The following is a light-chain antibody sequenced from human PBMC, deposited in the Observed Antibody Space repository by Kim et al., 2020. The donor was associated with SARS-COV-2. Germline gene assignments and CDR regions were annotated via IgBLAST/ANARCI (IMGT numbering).Light chain of an antibody. CDR1: QSVNY. Sequence: EIVLTQSPATLSLSPGEGATLSCRASQSVNYLAWYQQKPGQAPRLLIYDTSNRATGIPARFSGSGSGTDFTLTISSLEPEDFAIYYCQQRTNGPLTFGGGTKVDIK. CDR2: DTS. CDR3: QQRTNGPLT. J-gene: IGKJ4*01. V-gene: IGKV3-11*01.